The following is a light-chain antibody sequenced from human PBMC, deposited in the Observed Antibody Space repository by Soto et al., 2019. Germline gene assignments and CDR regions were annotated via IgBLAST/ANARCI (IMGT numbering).Light chain of an antibody. CDR2: GAS. CDR1: QSVSSNF. CDR3: QQYESYSPYT. V-gene: IGKV3-20*01. J-gene: IGKJ2*01. Sequence: EVVLTQSPGTLSLSPGERATLSCRASQSVSSNFLAWYQQKPGQAPRLLIYGASIRATGVPDRFSGSGSGTDFTLTISRLEPEDFATYYCQQYESYSPYTFGQGTKLEIK.